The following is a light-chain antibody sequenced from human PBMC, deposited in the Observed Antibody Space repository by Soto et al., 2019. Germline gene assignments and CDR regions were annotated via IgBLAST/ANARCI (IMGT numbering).Light chain of an antibody. CDR1: QSVSSN. V-gene: IGKV3-15*01. J-gene: IGKJ1*01. CDR2: GAS. Sequence: EIVMTQSPATLSVSPGERATLSCRASQSVSSNVAWYQQKPGQAPRLLIYGASTRATGIPARFSGSGSGTEFTLPISSLQSEDFAVYYCQQYNTWPRTFGQGTKVEIK. CDR3: QQYNTWPRT.